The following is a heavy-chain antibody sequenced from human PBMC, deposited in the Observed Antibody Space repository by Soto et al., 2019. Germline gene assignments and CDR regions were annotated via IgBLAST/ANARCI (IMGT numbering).Heavy chain of an antibody. V-gene: IGHV3-23*01. Sequence: EVQLLESGGDLVQPGGSLRLSCAASVFTFSNFAMSWVRQAPGEGLEWVSVISGGGGTTYYADSVKGRFTISRDNSKNTLYLQMDSLRAEDTALYYCAKAMSTPSRPRNYFDYWGQGTLVTVSS. J-gene: IGHJ4*01. CDR2: ISGGGGTT. D-gene: IGHD6-6*01. CDR1: VFTFSNFA. CDR3: AKAMSTPSRPRNYFDY.